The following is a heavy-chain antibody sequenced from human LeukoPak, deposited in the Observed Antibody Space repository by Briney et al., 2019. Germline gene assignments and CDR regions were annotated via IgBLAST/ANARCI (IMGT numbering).Heavy chain of an antibody. Sequence: GGSLRLSCAASGFDLSSHWMHWVRQAPGKGLVWLSRINGDGRNTGYADSVKGRFTISRDNAKNTLYLQMNSLRAEDTAVYYCARGSSSGWPDYLDYWGQGTPVTVSS. V-gene: IGHV3-74*01. CDR3: ARGSSSGWPDYLDY. J-gene: IGHJ4*02. D-gene: IGHD6-19*01. CDR2: INGDGRNT. CDR1: GFDLSSHW.